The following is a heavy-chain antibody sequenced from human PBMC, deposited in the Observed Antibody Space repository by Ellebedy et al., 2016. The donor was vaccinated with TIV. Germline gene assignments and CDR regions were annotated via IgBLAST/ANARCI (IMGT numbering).Heavy chain of an antibody. CDR1: GFTFSRYW. V-gene: IGHV3-74*01. D-gene: IGHD3/OR15-3a*01. Sequence: GESLKISXAASGFTFSRYWMNWVRQAPGEGLVWLSLISSDGSRTPYADSVKGRFTISRDNAKNILYLQMNSLRAEDTAVYYCVSFGSGYWGLGALVTVSS. J-gene: IGHJ4*02. CDR2: ISSDGSRT. CDR3: VSFGSGY.